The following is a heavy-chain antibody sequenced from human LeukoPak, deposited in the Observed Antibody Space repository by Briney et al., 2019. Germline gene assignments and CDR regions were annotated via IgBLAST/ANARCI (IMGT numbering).Heavy chain of an antibody. CDR1: GFTVSSNY. Sequence: GGSLRLSCAASGFTVSSNYMSWVRQAPGKGLEWVSVIYSGGSTYYADSVKGRFTISRDNSKNTLYLQMNSLRAEDTAVYYCAKTVDSSGWYSWFDPWGQGTLVTVSS. V-gene: IGHV3-53*05. J-gene: IGHJ5*02. CDR3: AKTVDSSGWYSWFDP. CDR2: IYSGGST. D-gene: IGHD6-19*01.